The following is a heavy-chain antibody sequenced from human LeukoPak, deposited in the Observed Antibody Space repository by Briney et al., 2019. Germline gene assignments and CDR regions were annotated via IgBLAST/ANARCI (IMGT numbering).Heavy chain of an antibody. J-gene: IGHJ4*02. Sequence: SETLSLTCTVSGGSISSSSYYWGWIRQPPGKGLEWIGSIYYSGSTYYSPSLKSRVTISVDTSKNQFSLKLSSVTAADTAVYYCARIRGDGYNPTPFDYWGQGTLVTVSS. V-gene: IGHV4-39*07. D-gene: IGHD5-24*01. CDR3: ARIRGDGYNPTPFDY. CDR1: GGSISSSSYY. CDR2: IYYSGST.